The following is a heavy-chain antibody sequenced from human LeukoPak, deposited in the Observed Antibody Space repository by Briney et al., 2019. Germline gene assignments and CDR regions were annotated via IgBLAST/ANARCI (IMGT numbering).Heavy chain of an antibody. V-gene: IGHV1-8*01. J-gene: IGHJ4*02. CDR2: MNPNSGNK. Sequence: ASVKVSCKASGYTGTSYDINWVRQATGQGLEWMGWMNPNSGNKGYAQKCQGRVTMTRNTSISTAYMELSSLRSEDTAVYYCARGSMVRGEEIDWGQGTLVTVSS. CDR3: ARGSMVRGEEID. CDR1: GYTGTSYD. D-gene: IGHD3-10*01.